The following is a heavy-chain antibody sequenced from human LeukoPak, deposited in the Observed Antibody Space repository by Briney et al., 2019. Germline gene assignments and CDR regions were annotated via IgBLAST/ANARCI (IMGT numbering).Heavy chain of an antibody. Sequence: GGSLRLSCAASGFTFSSYTMNWVRQAPGKGLEWISYISTSSSTIYYADSVKGRFTISRDNAKDLLYLHMNSLRDEDTAVYYCATERWFGFDYWGQGTLVTVSS. CDR2: ISTSSSTI. CDR3: ATERWFGFDY. J-gene: IGHJ4*02. CDR1: GFTFSSYT. D-gene: IGHD3-10*01. V-gene: IGHV3-48*02.